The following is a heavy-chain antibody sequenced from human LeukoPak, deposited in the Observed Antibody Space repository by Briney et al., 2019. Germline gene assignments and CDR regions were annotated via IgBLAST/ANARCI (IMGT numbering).Heavy chain of an antibody. CDR3: ARPTRVVVGAFDI. Sequence: GASLQISCKGSGYGFTSYWIGWVRQMPGKGLEWMGMIYPGDSDTRYSPSFQGQVTISADKSISTAYLQWSSLEASDTAMYYCARPTRVVVGAFDIWGQGTMVTVSS. CDR1: GYGFTSYW. V-gene: IGHV5-51*01. CDR2: IYPGDSDT. J-gene: IGHJ3*02. D-gene: IGHD2-15*01.